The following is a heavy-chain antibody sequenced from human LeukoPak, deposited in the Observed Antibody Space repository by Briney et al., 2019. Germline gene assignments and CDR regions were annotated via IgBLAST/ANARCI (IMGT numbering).Heavy chain of an antibody. CDR2: INTDGTVT. Sequence: GGPLRLSCAASGFTFSKYWMLWVRHAPGKGLESVSRINTDGTVTTYADSVKGRFTVSRDNADNTMFLQMNSVRDEDTAVYYCATKQWLAPPPDSWGQGTPVTVSS. V-gene: IGHV3-74*01. D-gene: IGHD6-19*01. CDR1: GFTFSKYW. CDR3: ATKQWLAPPPDS. J-gene: IGHJ4*02.